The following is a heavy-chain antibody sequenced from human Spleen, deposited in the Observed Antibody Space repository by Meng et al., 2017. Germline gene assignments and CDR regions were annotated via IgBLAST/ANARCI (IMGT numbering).Heavy chain of an antibody. CDR3: SKDYTGSDDY. CDR1: GFSFSHYT. Sequence: VQLVESGGGVVQPGRSLRLSCAASGFSFSHYTMHWVRQVPGQGLVWVSRINPDGSSTSYADSVKGRFTISRDNAKNTLYLQMTSLRAEDTAVYYCSKDYTGSDDYWGQGTLVTVSS. CDR2: INPDGSST. V-gene: IGHV3-74*01. D-gene: IGHD5-12*01. J-gene: IGHJ4*02.